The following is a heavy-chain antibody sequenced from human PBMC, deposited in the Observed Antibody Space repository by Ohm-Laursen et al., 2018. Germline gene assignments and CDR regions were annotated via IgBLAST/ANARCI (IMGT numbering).Heavy chain of an antibody. D-gene: IGHD6-6*01. CDR1: GFIFSNYE. CDR3: ARDSSRRAREGGMDV. V-gene: IGHV3-48*03. Sequence: SLRLSCAASGFIFSNYEMNWVRQAPGKGLEWVSYISTSGRPIYYTDSVKGRFIISRDNGKNSLYLQLNSLRVEDTAVYYCARDSSRRAREGGMDVWGQGTMVTVSS. J-gene: IGHJ6*02. CDR2: ISTSGRPI.